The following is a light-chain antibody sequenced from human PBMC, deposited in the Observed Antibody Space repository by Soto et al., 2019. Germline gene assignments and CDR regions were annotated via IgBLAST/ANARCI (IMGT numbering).Light chain of an antibody. CDR2: GAS. V-gene: IGKV3-20*01. CDR3: QQYGSSPGT. CDR1: QSVTSNY. J-gene: IGKJ1*01. Sequence: EIVLTQSPGTLSLSPGERATLSCWASQSVTSNYLAWYQQKPGQAPRLLIFGASIRATGLPDRFSGSGSGTDFTLTVSRLEPEDFAVYYCQQYGSSPGTVGQGTKVDIK.